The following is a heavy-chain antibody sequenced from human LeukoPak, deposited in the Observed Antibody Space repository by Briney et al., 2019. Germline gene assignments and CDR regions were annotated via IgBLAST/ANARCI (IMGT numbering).Heavy chain of an antibody. CDR2: IYYSGST. D-gene: IGHD4-11*01. Sequence: SETLSLTCTVSGGSISSYYWSWIRQPPGKGLEWIGYIYYSGSTYYNPSLKSRVTISVDTSKNQFSLKLSSVTAADTAVYYCARQVGTTVTTYYFDYWGQGTLVTVSS. J-gene: IGHJ4*02. CDR3: ARQVGTTVTTYYFDY. V-gene: IGHV4-59*08. CDR1: GGSISSYY.